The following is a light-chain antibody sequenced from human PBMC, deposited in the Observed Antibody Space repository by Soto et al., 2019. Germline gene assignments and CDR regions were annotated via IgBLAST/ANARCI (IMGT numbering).Light chain of an antibody. V-gene: IGKV3D-20*02. Sequence: EIVLTQSPGTLSLSPGERATLSCRASQSVSSSYLAWYQHKPGQAPRLLIYGASSRATGIPDRFSGSGSGTDYTLTISSLEAEDFAVYYCQQRSSWPLTFGGGTKV. CDR3: QQRSSWPLT. CDR2: GAS. CDR1: QSVSSSY. J-gene: IGKJ4*01.